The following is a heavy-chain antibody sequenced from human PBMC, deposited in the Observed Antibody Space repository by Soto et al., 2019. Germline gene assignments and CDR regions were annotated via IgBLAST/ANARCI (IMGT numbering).Heavy chain of an antibody. D-gene: IGHD2-8*01. CDR3: ARARYAAAPAGMDV. CDR1: GFTFSSYG. Sequence: QRLSCAASGFTFSSYGMHWVRQAPGKGLEWVAVIWYDGSNKYYADSVKGRFTISRDNSKNTLYLQMNSLRAEDTAVYYCARARYAAAPAGMDVWGQGTTVTVSS. V-gene: IGHV3-33*01. J-gene: IGHJ6*02. CDR2: IWYDGSNK.